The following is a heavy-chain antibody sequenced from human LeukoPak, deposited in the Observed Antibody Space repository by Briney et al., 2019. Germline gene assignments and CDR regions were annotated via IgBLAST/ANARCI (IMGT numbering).Heavy chain of an antibody. D-gene: IGHD6-19*01. J-gene: IGHJ4*02. CDR3: ARGLGYSSGWYYFDY. CDR1: GFTSSSYS. Sequence: GGSLRLSCAASGFTSSSYSMNWVRQAPGKGLEWVSSISSSSSYIYYADSVKGRFTISRDNAKNSLYLQMNSLRAEDTAVYYCARGLGYSSGWYYFDYWGQGTLVTVSS. V-gene: IGHV3-21*01. CDR2: ISSSSSYI.